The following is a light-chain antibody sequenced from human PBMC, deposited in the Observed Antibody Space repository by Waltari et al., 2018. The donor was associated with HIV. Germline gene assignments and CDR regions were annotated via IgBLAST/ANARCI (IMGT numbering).Light chain of an antibody. J-gene: IGKJ1*01. V-gene: IGKV1-5*03. CDR3: HQYSDYLGS. Sequence: DIHMTQSPPTLTASIGDRIKITCRASQTVGDWLAWYQQKPGEAPSLLIYRATIIETGVPSRFSGSASGTDFTLAIESLQPDDSATYYCHQYSDYLGSFGQGTRV. CDR2: RAT. CDR1: QTVGDW.